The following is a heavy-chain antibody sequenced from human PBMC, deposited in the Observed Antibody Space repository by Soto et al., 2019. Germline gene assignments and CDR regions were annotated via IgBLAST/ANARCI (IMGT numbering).Heavy chain of an antibody. J-gene: IGHJ4*02. CDR3: ARDLGGKFDY. CDR2: IYHSGNT. Sequence: PSETLSLTCTVSGGSISSYYWNWIRQPPGKGLEWIGDIYHSGNTNYNPSLKSRVTISVDTSKNQFSLKLSSVTAADTAVYYCARDLGGKFDYWGQGTLVPVSS. V-gene: IGHV4-59*01. D-gene: IGHD3-10*01. CDR1: GGSISSYY.